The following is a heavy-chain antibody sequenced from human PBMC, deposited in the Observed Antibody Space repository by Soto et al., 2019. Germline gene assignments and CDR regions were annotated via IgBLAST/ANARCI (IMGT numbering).Heavy chain of an antibody. CDR3: AKARCSTTNCYVPDY. D-gene: IGHD2-2*01. CDR2: ISGSGGST. CDR1: GFPFDEFG. V-gene: IGHV3-23*01. J-gene: IGHJ4*02. Sequence: GGSLRLSCAASGFPFDEFGMSWVRQVPGKGLEWVSGISGSGGSTSYADSVRGRFTISRDNPKKTLYLQMNSLRAEDTAVYYCAKARCSTTNCYVPDYWGQGTLVTVSS.